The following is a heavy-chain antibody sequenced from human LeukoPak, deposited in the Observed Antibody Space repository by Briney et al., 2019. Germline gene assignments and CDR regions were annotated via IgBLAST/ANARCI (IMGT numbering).Heavy chain of an antibody. J-gene: IGHJ4*02. CDR2: INQDGSEK. D-gene: IGHD3-10*01. V-gene: IGHV3-7*01. Sequence: PGGSLRLSCAASGFTFSSYWMSWVRRAPGKGREWVANINQDGSEKYYVDSVKGRFTISRDNAKNSLYLQMNSLRAEDTAVYYCARDGGLLWFGELYLPLDYWGQGTLVTVSS. CDR3: ARDGGLLWFGELYLPLDY. CDR1: GFTFSSYW.